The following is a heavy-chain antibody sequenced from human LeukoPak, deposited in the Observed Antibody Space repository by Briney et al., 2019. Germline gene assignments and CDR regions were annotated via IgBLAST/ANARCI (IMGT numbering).Heavy chain of an antibody. J-gene: IGHJ5*02. CDR2: IYYSGGT. Sequence: PSETLSLTCTVSGGSISSSSYYWGWIRQPPGKGLEWIGSIYYSGGTYYNPSHKSRVTISVDTSKNQFSLKLSSVTAADTAVYYCARHLKYQLLGWFDPWGQGTLVTVSS. CDR3: ARHLKYQLLGWFDP. D-gene: IGHD2-2*01. V-gene: IGHV4-39*01. CDR1: GGSISSSSYY.